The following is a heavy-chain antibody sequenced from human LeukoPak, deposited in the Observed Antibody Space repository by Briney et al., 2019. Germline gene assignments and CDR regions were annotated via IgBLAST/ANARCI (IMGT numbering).Heavy chain of an antibody. J-gene: IGHJ4*02. CDR1: GFTFDDYD. Sequence: GGPLRLSCNASGFTFDDYDMHGVRQATGEGLEGVSSISWNSASVGYVDSAKGRFNISRDNAKKTLYLQMNSLRAEDTALYYCAKDYGYSSSWYDYWGQGTLVTVSS. CDR3: AKDYGYSSSWYDY. D-gene: IGHD6-13*01. CDR2: ISWNSASV. V-gene: IGHV3-9*01.